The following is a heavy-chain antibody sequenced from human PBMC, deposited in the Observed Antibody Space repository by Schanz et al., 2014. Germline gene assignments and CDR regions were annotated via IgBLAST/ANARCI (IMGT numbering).Heavy chain of an antibody. CDR3: MAMGRNTSHYFDH. Sequence: EVQLVESGGGLVKPGGSLRLSCTASRIIFGTYSMNWIRQTPKGLEWVSAITGSGSKTYYADSVKGRFTIARDNSKNTLFLQMDSLRVEDTAVYYCMAMGRNTSHYFDHWGQGTLVTVSS. J-gene: IGHJ4*02. CDR2: ITGSGSKT. CDR1: RIIFGTYS. V-gene: IGHV3-23*04. D-gene: IGHD1-1*01.